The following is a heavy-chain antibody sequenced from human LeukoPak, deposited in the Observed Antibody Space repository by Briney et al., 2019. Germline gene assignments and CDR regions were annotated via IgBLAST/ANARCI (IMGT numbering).Heavy chain of an antibody. CDR2: FDPEDGET. D-gene: IGHD6-19*01. Sequence: ASVKVSCKVCGYTLTELSMHWVRQAPGKGLEWMGGFDPEDGETIYAQKFQGRVTMTEDTSTDTAYMELSSLRSEDTAVYYCATDSMYSSCWYAIDYWGQGTLVTVSS. V-gene: IGHV1-24*01. J-gene: IGHJ4*02. CDR1: GYTLTELS. CDR3: ATDSMYSSCWYAIDY.